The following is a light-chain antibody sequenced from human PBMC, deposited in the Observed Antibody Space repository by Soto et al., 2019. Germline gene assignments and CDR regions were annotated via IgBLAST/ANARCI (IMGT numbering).Light chain of an antibody. CDR2: RNN. Sequence: QAVVTQPPSASGTPGQRVTISCSGSSSNIGSNYVYWYQQLPGTATKLLIYRNNQRPSGVPDRFSASKSGTSASLAISGLRSEDEADYYCAAWDDSLSGLVVFGGGTKLTVL. CDR1: SSNIGSNY. V-gene: IGLV1-47*01. CDR3: AAWDDSLSGLVV. J-gene: IGLJ2*01.